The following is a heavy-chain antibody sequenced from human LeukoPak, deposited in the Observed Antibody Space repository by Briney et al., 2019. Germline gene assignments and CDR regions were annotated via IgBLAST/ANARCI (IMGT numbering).Heavy chain of an antibody. Sequence: SEPLSLTCAVYGGSFSGYYWSWIRQPPGKGLQWIGEINHSGSTNYNPSLKSRVTISVDRSKNQFSLKLSSVTAADTAVYYCASWCFKQKTAYDMDVWGQGTTVTVSS. D-gene: IGHD2-8*01. V-gene: IGHV4-34*01. CDR3: ASWCFKQKTAYDMDV. CDR1: GGSFSGYY. J-gene: IGHJ6*02. CDR2: INHSGST.